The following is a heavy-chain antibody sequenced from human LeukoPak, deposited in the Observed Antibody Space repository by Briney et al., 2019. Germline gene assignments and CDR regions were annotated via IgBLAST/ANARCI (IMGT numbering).Heavy chain of an antibody. D-gene: IGHD7-27*01. V-gene: IGHV3-23*01. Sequence: GGSLRLSCAASGFTFSSYTMSWVRQAPGKGLEWVSTITTSDGNTYYADSVKGRFTVSRDNSKDTLFLQMNSLRAEDTAVYYCAKDGGLWVSAHWGDSWGRGTLVTVSS. CDR3: AKDGGLWVSAHWGDS. J-gene: IGHJ4*02. CDR2: ITTSDGNT. CDR1: GFTFSSYT.